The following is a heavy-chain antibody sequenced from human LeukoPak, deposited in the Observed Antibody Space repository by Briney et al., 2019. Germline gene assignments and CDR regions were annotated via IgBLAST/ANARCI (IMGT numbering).Heavy chain of an antibody. D-gene: IGHD6-19*01. Sequence: SETLSLTCAVYGGSFSGYYWSWIRQPPGKGLEWIGEINHSGSTNYNPSLKSRVTISVDTSKNQFSLKPRAVTAADTAMYYCARRKNSGWSTDAFDIWGQGTMVTVSS. V-gene: IGHV4-34*01. CDR2: INHSGST. CDR3: ARRKNSGWSTDAFDI. CDR1: GGSFSGYY. J-gene: IGHJ3*02.